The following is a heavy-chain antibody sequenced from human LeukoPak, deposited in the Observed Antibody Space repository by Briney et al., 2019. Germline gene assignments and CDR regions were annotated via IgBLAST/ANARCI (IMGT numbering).Heavy chain of an antibody. CDR1: GGSFSGYY. V-gene: IGHV4-34*01. Sequence: SETLSLTCAVYGGSFSGYYWSWLRQPPGKGLEWIGEINHSGSTNYNPSLKSRVTISVDTSKNQFSLKLSSVTAADTAVYYCATCTFYYGSGKGMDVWGQGTTVTVSS. CDR3: ATCTFYYGSGKGMDV. CDR2: INHSGST. D-gene: IGHD3-10*01. J-gene: IGHJ6*02.